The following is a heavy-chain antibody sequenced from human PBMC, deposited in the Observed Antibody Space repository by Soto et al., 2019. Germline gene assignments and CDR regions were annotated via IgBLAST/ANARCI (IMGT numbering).Heavy chain of an antibody. V-gene: IGHV3-33*01. J-gene: IGHJ4*02. CDR2: IWYDGSNK. CDR3: ARDLQSLAAALGGFDY. Sequence: QVQLVEPGGGVVQPGRSLRLSCAASGFTFSSYGMHWVRQAPGKGLEWVAVIWYDGSNKYYADSVKGRFTISRDNSKNTLYLQMNGMRAEDTAVYYGARDLQSLAAALGGFDYWGQGTLVTVSS. CDR1: GFTFSSYG. D-gene: IGHD4-4*01.